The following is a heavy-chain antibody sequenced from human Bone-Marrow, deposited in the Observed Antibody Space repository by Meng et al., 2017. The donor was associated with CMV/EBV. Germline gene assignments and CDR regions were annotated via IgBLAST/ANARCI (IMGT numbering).Heavy chain of an antibody. Sequence: ASGCTFSDNGMHWVRQAPGQRLKWMGWINVGNGNTKFSQDVQGRVTFTRDTAASTAYMEVSSLRSKDTAVYYCAREARRFLETHFDYWGQGTLVTVSS. CDR2: INVGNGNT. J-gene: IGHJ4*02. CDR1: GCTFSDNG. CDR3: AREARRFLETHFDY. D-gene: IGHD3-3*01. V-gene: IGHV1-3*01.